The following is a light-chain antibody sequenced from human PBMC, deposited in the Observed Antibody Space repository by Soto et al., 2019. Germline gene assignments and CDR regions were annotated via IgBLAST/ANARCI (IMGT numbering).Light chain of an antibody. V-gene: IGKV1-5*01. CDR3: QQYNSYWT. CDR2: DAS. Sequence: DIQVTQSPPTLSASVGDRVTITCRASQTISSWLAWYQQKPGKAPKLLIYDASTLESGVPSRFSGSGSGTQFTLTISSLQPDDSATYYCQQYNSYWTFGQGTRWIS. CDR1: QTISSW. J-gene: IGKJ1*01.